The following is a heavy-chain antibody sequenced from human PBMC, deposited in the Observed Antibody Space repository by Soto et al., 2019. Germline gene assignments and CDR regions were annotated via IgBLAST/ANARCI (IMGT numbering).Heavy chain of an antibody. J-gene: IGHJ4*02. CDR3: VRVGGYYGDYPNFDY. V-gene: IGHV4-59*01. D-gene: IGHD4-17*01. Sequence: SETLSLTCTVSGGSISPYYWSWLRQPPGKGPEWIGYIYYTGSTKYNPSLKSRVTISVDTTKNHFSLRLSSVSAADTAVYYCVRVGGYYGDYPNFDYWGQGNMVTVSS. CDR2: IYYTGST. CDR1: GGSISPYY.